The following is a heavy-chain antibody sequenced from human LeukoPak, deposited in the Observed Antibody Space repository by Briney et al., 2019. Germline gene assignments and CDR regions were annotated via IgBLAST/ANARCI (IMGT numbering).Heavy chain of an antibody. CDR3: ARVGTNCCTSSSCYTL. CDR2: VFRGGST. V-gene: IGHV4-38-2*02. J-gene: IGHJ4*02. Sequence: SETLSLTCSVSGYSISSGYYWGWIRQPPGKGREWIGRVFRGGSTYYNPALKRRATISGDTSKNQFSLNLSSVTAADTAVYYCARVGTNCCTSSSCYTLWGQGTLVTVSS. D-gene: IGHD2-2*02. CDR1: GYSISSGYY.